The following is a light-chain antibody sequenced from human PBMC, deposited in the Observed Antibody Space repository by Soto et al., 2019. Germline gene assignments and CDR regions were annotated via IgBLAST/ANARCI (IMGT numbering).Light chain of an antibody. CDR1: RGDIGDYNY. J-gene: IGLJ1*01. CDR3: CSYTRSGTLI. Sequence: LPQPASVSGSPGQSITISCVGTRGDIGDYNYVSWYQQHPGKVPKVIIYDVSNRPSGVSYRFSGTKSGNTASLTVSGLQAEDEADYYCCSYTRSGTLIFGTGTKVTVL. CDR2: DVS. V-gene: IGLV2-14*01.